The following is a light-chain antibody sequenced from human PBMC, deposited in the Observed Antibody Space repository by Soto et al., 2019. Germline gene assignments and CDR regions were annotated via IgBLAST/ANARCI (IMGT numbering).Light chain of an antibody. CDR1: QSVSSN. V-gene: IGKV3-15*01. J-gene: IGKJ1*01. CDR3: HQYNNWPPWT. CDR2: GAS. Sequence: EIVMTQSPATLSVSPGERATLSCRASQSVSSNLACFQQKPGQAPRLLIYGASSRATGIPARFSGSGSGTEFTLTISSLQSEEFAVYYCHQYNNWPPWTFGQGTKVEIK.